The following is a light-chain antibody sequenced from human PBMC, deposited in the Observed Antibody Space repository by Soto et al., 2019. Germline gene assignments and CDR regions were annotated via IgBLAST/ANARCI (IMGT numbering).Light chain of an antibody. CDR3: MQGTHWPPYT. J-gene: IGKJ2*01. CDR2: QVS. Sequence: DVVMTQSPLSLPVTVGQPASISCRSSQSLIHSDGNTYLNWFLQRPGQSPRRLIYQVSKRDSGVPDRFSGSGSGTDFTLKISRVEAEDVGVYYGMQGTHWPPYTFGQGTKLEIK. CDR1: QSLIHSDGNTY. V-gene: IGKV2-30*02.